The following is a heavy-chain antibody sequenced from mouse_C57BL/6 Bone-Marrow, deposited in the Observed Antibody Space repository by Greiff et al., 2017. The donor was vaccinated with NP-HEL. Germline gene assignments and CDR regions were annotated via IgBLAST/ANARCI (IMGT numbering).Heavy chain of an antibody. J-gene: IGHJ1*03. Sequence: VQLQQSGPELVKPGASVKISCKASGYAFSSSWMNWVKQRPGKGLEWIGRIYPGDGDTNYNGKFKGKATLTADKSSSTAYMQLSSLTSEDSAVCFCARSGVVDWYFDGWGTGATVTVSS. D-gene: IGHD1-1*01. CDR3: ARSGVVDWYFDG. CDR1: GYAFSSSW. CDR2: IYPGDGDT. V-gene: IGHV1-82*01.